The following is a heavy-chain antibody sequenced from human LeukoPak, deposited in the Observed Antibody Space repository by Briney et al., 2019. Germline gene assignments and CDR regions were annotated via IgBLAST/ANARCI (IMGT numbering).Heavy chain of an antibody. CDR1: GFTISSNY. Sequence: PGGSLRLSCAASGFTISSNYMNWVRQAPGKGLEWVSVIHSGGSTYYEDSVKGRFTISRDNSKNTLYLQMNSLRAEDTAVYYCVRGRQFGAGSFDYWGQGTLVTVSS. J-gene: IGHJ4*02. CDR3: VRGRQFGAGSFDY. CDR2: IHSGGST. V-gene: IGHV3-66*01. D-gene: IGHD3-10*01.